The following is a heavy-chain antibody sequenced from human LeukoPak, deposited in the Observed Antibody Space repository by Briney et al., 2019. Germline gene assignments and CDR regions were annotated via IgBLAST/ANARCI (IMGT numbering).Heavy chain of an antibody. CDR3: ARGVPYDSWSGPHYSDY. Sequence: GGSLRLSCAASGLTFSSHWMHWVRQAPGKGLVRVSRITNDGSSTTYADSVKGRFTISRDSAKNSLYLQMNSLRAEDTAVYYCARGVPYDSWSGPHYSDYWGQGTLVTVSS. V-gene: IGHV3-74*01. D-gene: IGHD3-3*01. CDR1: GLTFSSHW. CDR2: ITNDGSST. J-gene: IGHJ4*02.